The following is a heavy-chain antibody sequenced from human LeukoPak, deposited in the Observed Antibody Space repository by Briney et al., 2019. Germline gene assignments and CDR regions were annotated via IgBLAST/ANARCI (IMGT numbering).Heavy chain of an antibody. J-gene: IGHJ4*02. CDR2: IIPIFGTA. CDR1: GGTFSSYA. CDR3: ARGGEGYCSSTSCYTAFY. Sequence: SVKVSCKASGGTFSSYAISWVRQAPGQGLEWMGGIIPIFGTANYAQKFQGRVTITADESTSTAYMELSSLRSEDTAVYYCARGGEGYCSSTSCYTAFYWGQGTLVTVSS. D-gene: IGHD2-2*02. V-gene: IGHV1-69*13.